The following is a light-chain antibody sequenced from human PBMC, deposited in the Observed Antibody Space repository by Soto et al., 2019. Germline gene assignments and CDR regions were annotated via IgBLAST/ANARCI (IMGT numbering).Light chain of an antibody. CDR2: GAF. Sequence: EIVMTQSPVTLSVSPGERVTLSCRASQSVSSNLAWYQQKPGQAPSLLIYGAFTRATGIPARFSGTGSGTEFTLTISRLESEDLAVYYCQQYDSSPRTFGQGTRVEIK. V-gene: IGKV3-15*01. CDR1: QSVSSN. CDR3: QQYDSSPRT. J-gene: IGKJ1*01.